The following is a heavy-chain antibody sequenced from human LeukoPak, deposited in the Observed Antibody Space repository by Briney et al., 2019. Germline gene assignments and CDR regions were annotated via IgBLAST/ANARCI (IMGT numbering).Heavy chain of an antibody. J-gene: IGHJ3*02. V-gene: IGHV1-2*02. CDR3: ARQRGGAFDI. CDR1: GYTFTGYY. CDR2: INPNTGGT. Sequence: ASVKVSCKASGYTFTGYYMHWVRQAPGQGLEWMGWINPNTGGTNYAQKFQGRVTMTSDTSISTAYMELSRLTSDDTAVYYCARQRGGAFDIWGQGTMVTVSS. D-gene: IGHD4-23*01.